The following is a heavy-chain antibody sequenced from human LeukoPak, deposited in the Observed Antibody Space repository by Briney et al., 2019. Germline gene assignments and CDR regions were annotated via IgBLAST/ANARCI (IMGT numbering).Heavy chain of an antibody. CDR1: GFTFGSYS. V-gene: IGHV3-48*02. J-gene: IGHJ4*02. Sequence: GVSLRLSCAASGFTFGSYSMHWVRQAPGRGLEWVSYITSTVSAIFYADSVEGRFTISGDNAKNSLYLQMNSLRDEDTAVYYCAIGEEYWGQGTLVTGSS. CDR3: AIGEEY. CDR2: ITSTVSAI.